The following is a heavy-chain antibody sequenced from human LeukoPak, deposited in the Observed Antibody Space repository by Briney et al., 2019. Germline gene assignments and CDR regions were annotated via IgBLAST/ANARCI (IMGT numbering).Heavy chain of an antibody. D-gene: IGHD2-8*01. CDR2: IHQSGST. V-gene: IGHV4-38-2*01. CDR3: ARQDCTHGVCFSYYYFYMDV. CDR1: GYSISTTSY. J-gene: IGHJ6*03. Sequence: SETLSLTCAVSGYSISTTSYWGWIRQSPGKGLEWIGSIHQSGSTYYNPSLRSRVTISVDTSKNQFSLKLSSVTAAETAVYHCARQDCTHGVCFSYYYFYMDVWGKGTTVTVSS.